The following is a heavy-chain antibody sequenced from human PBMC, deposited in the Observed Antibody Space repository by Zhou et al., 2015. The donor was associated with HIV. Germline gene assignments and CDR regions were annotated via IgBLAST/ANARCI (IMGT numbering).Heavy chain of an antibody. CDR2: IIPMFDMA. V-gene: IGHV1-69*17. CDR1: GGTLGNYG. J-gene: IGHJ2*01. D-gene: IGHD3-16*01. Sequence: QVQLVQSGAEVKKPGSSVKVSCRASGGTLGNYGISWVRQAPGQGLEWMGGIIPMFDMANSAQKFRGRLVITADKSTRTAYMDLSSLRYEDAAVYFCARDRGGATRPDWRYFDLWGRGTQVTVSS. CDR3: ARDRGGATRPDWRYFDL.